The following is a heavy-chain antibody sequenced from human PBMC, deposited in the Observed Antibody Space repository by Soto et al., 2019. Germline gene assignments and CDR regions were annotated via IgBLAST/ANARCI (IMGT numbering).Heavy chain of an antibody. J-gene: IGHJ5*02. V-gene: IGHV4-4*07. CDR2: IHSSGST. D-gene: IGHD6-13*01. Sequence: SETLSLTCTVSGASMNSYHWSWIRQPAGKGLEWIGHIHSSGSTNYNPSLKGRVTMSVDTSKNQFSLRLMSLTAADTAVYYCARDQGVAAAGITWFDPWGQGSLVTVSS. CDR1: GASMNSYH. CDR3: ARDQGVAAAGITWFDP.